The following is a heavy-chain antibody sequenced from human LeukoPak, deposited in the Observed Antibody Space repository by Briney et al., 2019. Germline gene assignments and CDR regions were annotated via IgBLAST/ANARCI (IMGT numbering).Heavy chain of an antibody. V-gene: IGHV3-7*03. CDR3: ARGGGLGV. J-gene: IGHJ6*02. Sequence: GGSLRLSCAASGFTFGSYWMNWARQAPGKGLEWVASINHNGNVDYYVDSVKGRFTISRDNAKNSLYLQMSNLRAEDTAVYFCARGGGLGVWGQGATVTVSS. CDR1: GFTFGSYW. CDR2: INHNGNVD. D-gene: IGHD3-16*01.